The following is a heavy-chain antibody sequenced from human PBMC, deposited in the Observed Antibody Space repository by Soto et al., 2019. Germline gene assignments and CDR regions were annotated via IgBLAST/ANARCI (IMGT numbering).Heavy chain of an antibody. CDR2: IIPMFGTT. Sequence: ASVKVSCKASGGTFSSYAISWVRQAPGQGLEWMGGIIPMFGTTNYAQKFLGRVTITADESISTAYLHWNSLKVSDTAIYYCARQGLPYRGSGYYDAMDVWGRGTTVTVSS. V-gene: IGHV1-69*13. CDR1: GGTFSSYA. CDR3: ARQGLPYRGSGYYDAMDV. J-gene: IGHJ6*02. D-gene: IGHD1-26*01.